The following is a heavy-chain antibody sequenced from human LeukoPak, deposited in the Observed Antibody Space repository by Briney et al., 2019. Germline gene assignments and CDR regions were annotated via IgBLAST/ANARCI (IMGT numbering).Heavy chain of an antibody. CDR1: GFTFSSYD. V-gene: IGHV3-13*05. CDR2: FGTAGDP. Sequence: GGSLRLSCAASGFTFSSYDMRWVRQATGKGLEWVSAFGTAGDPYYPGSMKGRFTISRENAKNSLYLQMNSLRAGDTAVYYCARGGPRTMVRGSYYYYYGMDVWGQGTTVTVSS. J-gene: IGHJ6*02. D-gene: IGHD3-10*01. CDR3: ARGGPRTMVRGSYYYYYGMDV.